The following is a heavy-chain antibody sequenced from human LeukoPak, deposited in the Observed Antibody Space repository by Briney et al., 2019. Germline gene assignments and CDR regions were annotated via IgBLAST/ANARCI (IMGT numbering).Heavy chain of an antibody. V-gene: IGHV1-2*02. CDR3: ARAALGVWFGEPLGGPTEY. Sequence: ASVKLSCKASGYTFTGYYIHWVRQAPGQGLEWMGWINPNSGGTYYAQSFQDRVTMTRDTSISTAYMELSRLRSDDTAVYYCARAALGVWFGEPLGGPTEYWGQGTLVTVSS. CDR2: INPNSGGT. CDR1: GYTFTGYY. D-gene: IGHD3-10*01. J-gene: IGHJ4*02.